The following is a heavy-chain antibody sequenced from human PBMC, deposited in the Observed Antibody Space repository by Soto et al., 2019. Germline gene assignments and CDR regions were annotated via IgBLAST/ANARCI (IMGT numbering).Heavy chain of an antibody. J-gene: IGHJ4*02. Sequence: QVQLVESGGGVVQPGRSLRLSCAASGFTFSSYGMHWVRQAPGKGLEWVAVISYDGSNKYYADSVKGRFTISRDNSKKTLYLQVNSLRAEDTAVWYCAAAPSYPVHFDYWGQGTLVTVSS. CDR2: ISYDGSNK. CDR3: AAAPSYPVHFDY. V-gene: IGHV3-30*03. D-gene: IGHD1-26*01. CDR1: GFTFSSYG.